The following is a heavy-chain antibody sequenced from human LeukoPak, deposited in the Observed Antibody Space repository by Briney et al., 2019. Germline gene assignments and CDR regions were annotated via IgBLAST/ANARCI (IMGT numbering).Heavy chain of an antibody. J-gene: IGHJ4*02. CDR2: IYTSGST. CDR3: AASYYYDSSGYPVVFDY. D-gene: IGHD3-22*01. Sequence: SETLSLTCTVSGGSISSYYWSWIRQPAGKGLEWIGRIYTSGSTNYNPSLKSRVTMSVDTSKNQSSLKLSSVTAADTAVYYCAASYYYDSSGYPVVFDYWGQGTLVTVSS. V-gene: IGHV4-4*07. CDR1: GGSISSYY.